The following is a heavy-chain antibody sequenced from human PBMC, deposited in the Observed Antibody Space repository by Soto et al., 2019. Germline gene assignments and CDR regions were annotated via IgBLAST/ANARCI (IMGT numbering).Heavy chain of an antibody. V-gene: IGHV4-30-2*01. CDR1: GGSISSGGYS. CDR2: IYHSGST. CDR3: ARSLTYYDYVWGSYRFVNYFDY. Sequence: SETLSLTCAVSGGSISSGGYSWSWIRQPPGKGLEWIGYIYHSGSTYYNPSLKSRVTISVDRPKNQFSLKLSSVTAADTAVYYCARSLTYYDYVWGSYRFVNYFDYWGQGTLVTVSS. J-gene: IGHJ4*02. D-gene: IGHD3-16*02.